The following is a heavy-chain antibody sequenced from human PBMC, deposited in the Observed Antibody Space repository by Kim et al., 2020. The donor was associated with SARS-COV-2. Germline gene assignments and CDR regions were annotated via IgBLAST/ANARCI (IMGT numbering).Heavy chain of an antibody. V-gene: IGHV3-21*01. CDR1: GFTFSSYT. CDR2: ISSSGSYV. D-gene: IGHD1-26*01. Sequence: GGSLRLSCAASGFTFSSYTMNWVRQTPGKGLEWVSSISSSGSYVYYADSLEGRFTISRDNAKNSLYLQMNNLRAEDTAVYYCARRIVGATLDYWGQGTLVTVSS. J-gene: IGHJ4*02. CDR3: ARRIVGATLDY.